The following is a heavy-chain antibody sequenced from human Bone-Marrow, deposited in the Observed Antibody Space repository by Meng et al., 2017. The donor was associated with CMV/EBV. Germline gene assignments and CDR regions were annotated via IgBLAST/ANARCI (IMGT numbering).Heavy chain of an antibody. Sequence: GESLKISCVASGFTFSTYAMSWVRQAPGMGLEWVSVIYSGGSSTYYADSVRGRFTISRDDSKNTLYLQMNSLRAEDTAVYYCAKVLAPRYFDYWGQGTLVTVSS. J-gene: IGHJ4*02. CDR3: AKVLAPRYFDY. CDR1: GFTFSTYA. D-gene: IGHD5-12*01. CDR2: IYSGGSST. V-gene: IGHV3-23*03.